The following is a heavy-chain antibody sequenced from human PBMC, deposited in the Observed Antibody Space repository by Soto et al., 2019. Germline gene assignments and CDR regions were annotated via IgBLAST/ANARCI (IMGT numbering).Heavy chain of an antibody. D-gene: IGHD2-2*01. V-gene: IGHV4-59*01. J-gene: IGHJ3*02. Sequence: SETLSLTCTASGGSISSYYWSWIRQPPGKGLEWIGYIYYSGSTNYNPSLKSRVTISVDTSKNQFSLKLSSVTAADTAVYYCAREALNDCSSTSCYFSSAFDIWGQGTMVTVSS. CDR3: AREALNDCSSTSCYFSSAFDI. CDR1: GGSISSYY. CDR2: IYYSGST.